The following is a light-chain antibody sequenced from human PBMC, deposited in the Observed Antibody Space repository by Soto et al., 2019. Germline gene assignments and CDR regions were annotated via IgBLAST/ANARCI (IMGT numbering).Light chain of an antibody. J-gene: IGKJ4*01. CDR3: QQYSSSPLT. Sequence: EIVLTQSPGTLSLSPGERATLSCRASQSVRSNELAWYQQKPGQAPRLLIYGASSRATAIPARVSGSGSGTDFTLTISRLEPDDFAVYYCQQYSSSPLTFGGGPKVEFK. V-gene: IGKV3-20*01. CDR1: QSVRSNE. CDR2: GAS.